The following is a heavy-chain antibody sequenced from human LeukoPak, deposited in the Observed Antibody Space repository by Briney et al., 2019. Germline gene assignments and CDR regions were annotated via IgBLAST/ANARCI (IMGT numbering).Heavy chain of an antibody. J-gene: IGHJ3*02. Sequence: GSSAKVSCKASGGTFSSYTISWVRQAPGQGFEWMGRIIPILGIANYAQKFQGRVTITADKSTSTAYMELSSLRSEDTAVYYCARVTGATSGDAFDIWGQGTMVTVSS. CDR1: GGTFSSYT. V-gene: IGHV1-69*02. CDR2: IIPILGIA. CDR3: ARVTGATSGDAFDI. D-gene: IGHD1-26*01.